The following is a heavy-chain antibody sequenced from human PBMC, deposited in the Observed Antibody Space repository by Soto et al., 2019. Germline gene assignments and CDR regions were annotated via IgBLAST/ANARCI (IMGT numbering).Heavy chain of an antibody. CDR1: GFTFSSYG. D-gene: IGHD5-18*01. J-gene: IGHJ6*02. CDR3: AKVRIQLWAYDYYGMDV. V-gene: IGHV3-30*18. CDR2: ISYDGSNK. Sequence: QVQLVESGGGVVQPGRSLRLSCAASGFTFSSYGMHWVRQAPGKGLEWVAVISYDGSNKYYADSVKGRFTISRDNSKNTLYLQMNSLRAEDTAVYYCAKVRIQLWAYDYYGMDVWGQGTTVTVSS.